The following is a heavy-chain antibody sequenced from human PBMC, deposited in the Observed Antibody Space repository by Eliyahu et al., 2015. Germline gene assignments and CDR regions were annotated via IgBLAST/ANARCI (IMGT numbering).Heavy chain of an antibody. J-gene: IGHJ4*02. CDR2: IYWNDDK. CDR3: AHSGAAAGTKDPQNFDY. CDR1: GFSLSTSGVG. Sequence: QITLKESGPTLVKPTQTLXLTCTFSGFSLSTSGVGVGWIRXXPGKALEWLALIYWNDDKRYSPSLKSRLTITKDTSKNQVVLTMTNMDPVDTATYYCAHSGAAAGTKDPQNFDYWGQGTLVTVSS. V-gene: IGHV2-5*01. D-gene: IGHD6-13*01.